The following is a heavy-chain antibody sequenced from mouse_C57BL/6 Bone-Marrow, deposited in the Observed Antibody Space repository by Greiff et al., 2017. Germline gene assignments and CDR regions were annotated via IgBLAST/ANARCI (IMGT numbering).Heavy chain of an antibody. CDR1: GYTFTSYW. J-gene: IGHJ3*01. D-gene: IGHD2-4*01. Sequence: QVQLQQPGAELVKPGASVKLSCTASGYTFTSYWMHWVKQRPGQGLEWIGMIHPNGGSTNYNEKVKSKATLTVDKSSSTAYMQLSSLTSEDSAVYYCARSIYYDYEAWFAYWGQGTLVTVSA. CDR2: IHPNGGST. CDR3: ARSIYYDYEAWFAY. V-gene: IGHV1-64*01.